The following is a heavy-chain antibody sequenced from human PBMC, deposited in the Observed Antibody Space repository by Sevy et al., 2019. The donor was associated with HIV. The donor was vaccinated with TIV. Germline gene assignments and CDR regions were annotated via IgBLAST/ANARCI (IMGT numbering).Heavy chain of an antibody. Sequence: GGSLRLSCAASGFTFSDYYMSWIRQAPGKGPEWDSYISSSGSNIYYADSVKGRFTVSRDNAKNSMYLQMNSLRAEDTALYYCARDLHRGLSGSTSGYWGQGTLVTVSS. CDR1: GFTFSDYY. D-gene: IGHD3-3*01. V-gene: IGHV3-11*01. CDR2: ISSSGSNI. CDR3: ARDLHRGLSGSTSGY. J-gene: IGHJ4*02.